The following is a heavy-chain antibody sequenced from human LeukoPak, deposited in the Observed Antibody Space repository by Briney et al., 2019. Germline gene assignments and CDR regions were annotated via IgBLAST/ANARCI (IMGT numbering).Heavy chain of an antibody. CDR1: GFTFSSYS. J-gene: IGHJ3*02. CDR2: IKQDGSEK. V-gene: IGHV3-7*01. D-gene: IGHD1-26*01. CDR3: ARGSYGAFDI. Sequence: GGSLRLSCVASGFTFSSYSMRWVSQAPGKGLEWVANIKQDGSEKYYVDSVKGRFTISRDNAKNSLYLQMNSLRAEDTAVYYCARGSYGAFDIWGQGTMVTVSS.